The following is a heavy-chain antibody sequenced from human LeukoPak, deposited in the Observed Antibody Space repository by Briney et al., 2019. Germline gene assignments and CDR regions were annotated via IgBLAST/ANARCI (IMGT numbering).Heavy chain of an antibody. V-gene: IGHV3-23*01. CDR1: GFTLSSYA. Sequence: GGSLRLSCAASGFTLSSYAMSWVRQAPGKGLEWVSAISGSGGSTYYADSVKGRFTISRDNSKNTLNLQMNSLRAEDTAVYYCAKDPTHYRVWDYYETIGLSYWGQGTLVTVSS. CDR3: AKDPTHYRVWDYYETIGLSY. J-gene: IGHJ4*02. D-gene: IGHD3-22*01. CDR2: ISGSGGST.